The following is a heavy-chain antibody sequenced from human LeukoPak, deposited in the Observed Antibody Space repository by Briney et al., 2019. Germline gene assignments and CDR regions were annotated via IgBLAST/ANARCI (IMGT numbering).Heavy chain of an antibody. CDR2: INHSGST. D-gene: IGHD3-22*01. Sequence: SGTLSLTCAVYGGSFSGYYWSWIRQPPGKGLEWIGEINHSGSTNYNPSLKSRVTISVDTSKNQFSLKLSSVTAADTAVYYCARGPLRITMIVVVTNAFDIWGQGTMVTVSS. V-gene: IGHV4-34*01. CDR1: GGSFSGYY. J-gene: IGHJ3*02. CDR3: ARGPLRITMIVVVTNAFDI.